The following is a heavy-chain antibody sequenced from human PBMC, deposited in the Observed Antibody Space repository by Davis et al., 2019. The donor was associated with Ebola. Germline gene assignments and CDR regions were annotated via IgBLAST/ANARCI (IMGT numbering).Heavy chain of an antibody. V-gene: IGHV3-21*04. J-gene: IGHJ4*02. Sequence: GESLKISCAASGFTFSSYGIHWVRQAPGKGLEWVSSISSSSSYIYYADSVKGRFTISRDNPKNTLYLQMNSLRAADTAVYYCARWWFGDGAERFDYWGQGTLVTVSS. D-gene: IGHD3-10*01. CDR1: GFTFSSYG. CDR2: ISSSSSYI. CDR3: ARWWFGDGAERFDY.